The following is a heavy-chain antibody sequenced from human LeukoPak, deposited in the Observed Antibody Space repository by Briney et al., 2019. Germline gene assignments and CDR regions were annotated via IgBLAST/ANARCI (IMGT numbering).Heavy chain of an antibody. D-gene: IGHD3-10*01. CDR1: GFTFSSYS. CDR3: AKAGYYYGSGTYSLDY. Sequence: GGSLRLSCAASGFTFSSYSMNWVRQAPGKGLEWVSSISSSSSYIYYADSVKGRFTISRDNSKNTLYLQMNSLRAEDTAVYYCAKAGYYYGSGTYSLDYWGQGTLVTVSS. J-gene: IGHJ4*02. V-gene: IGHV3-21*01. CDR2: ISSSSSYI.